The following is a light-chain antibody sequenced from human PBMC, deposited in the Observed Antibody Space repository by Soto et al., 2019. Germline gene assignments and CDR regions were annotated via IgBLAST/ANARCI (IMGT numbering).Light chain of an antibody. CDR2: DAS. CDR1: QGIRNY. V-gene: IGKV1-17*01. Sequence: IQMTQSPSSLSASVGDRVTITCRASQGIRNYLGWYQQKPGKAPKLLIYDASALPRGVPSRFSGSGSGTEFTLTISSLQPDDFATYYCQQYNSYSFGQGTKVDIK. CDR3: QQYNSYS. J-gene: IGKJ1*01.